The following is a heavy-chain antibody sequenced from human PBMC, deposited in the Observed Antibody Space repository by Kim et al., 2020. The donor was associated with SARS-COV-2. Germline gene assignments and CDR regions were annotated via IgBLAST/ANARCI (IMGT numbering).Heavy chain of an antibody. D-gene: IGHD1-1*01. Sequence: GGSLRRSCGASGFTFSDSAMHWVRRASGKGLEWLGRIRSKVNGYSTAYSASVRGRFTISRDDSRNTAYLQMNSLKTEDMAVYYCTRVPGTTLAFLDAFD. CDR1: GFTFSDSA. J-gene: IGHJ3*02. CDR3: TRVPGTTLAFLDAFD. V-gene: IGHV3-73*01. CDR2: IRSKVNGYST.